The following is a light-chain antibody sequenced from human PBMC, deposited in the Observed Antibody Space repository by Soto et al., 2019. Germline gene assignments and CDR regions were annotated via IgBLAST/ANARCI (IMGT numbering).Light chain of an antibody. CDR1: QGISSY. V-gene: IGKV1-9*01. CDR3: QQLNSYPPT. CDR2: AAS. J-gene: IGKJ4*01. Sequence: IQLTQSPSSLSASLGDRVTITCRASQGISSYLAWYQQKPGKAPKLLIYAASTLQSGVPSRFRGSGSGTDFTLTISSLQPEDFETYYCQQLNSYPPTFGGGTKVDIK.